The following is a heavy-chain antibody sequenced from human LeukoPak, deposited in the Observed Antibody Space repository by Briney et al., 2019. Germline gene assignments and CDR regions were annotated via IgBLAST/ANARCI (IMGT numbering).Heavy chain of an antibody. CDR1: GYTFTGYY. Sequence: ASVKVSCKASGYTFTGYYMHWVRQAPGQGLEWKGWINPNSGGTNYAQKFQGRVTMTRDTSISTAYMELSRLRSDDTAVYYCARANHVGDYYGSGSYYFDYWGQGTLVTVSS. D-gene: IGHD3-10*01. CDR3: ARANHVGDYYGSGSYYFDY. J-gene: IGHJ4*02. V-gene: IGHV1-2*02. CDR2: INPNSGGT.